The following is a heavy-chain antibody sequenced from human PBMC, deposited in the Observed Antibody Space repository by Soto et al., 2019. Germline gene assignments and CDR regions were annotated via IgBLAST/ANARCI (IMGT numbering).Heavy chain of an antibody. J-gene: IGHJ4*02. Sequence: GGSLRLSCAASGFTFSSYWMHWVRQAPGKGLVWVSRINSDGSSTSYADSVKGRFTISRDNAKNTLYLQMNSLRAEDTAVYYCAWGGYYTDFDYWGQGTLVTVSS. V-gene: IGHV3-74*01. CDR1: GFTFSSYW. D-gene: IGHD3-3*01. CDR2: INSDGSST. CDR3: AWGGYYTDFDY.